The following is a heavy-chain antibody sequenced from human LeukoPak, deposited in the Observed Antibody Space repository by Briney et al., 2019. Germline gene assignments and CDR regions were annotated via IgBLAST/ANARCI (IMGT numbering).Heavy chain of an antibody. V-gene: IGHV5-51*01. J-gene: IGHJ4*02. CDR3: ARLDYVWGSYRTVDY. Sequence: GESLKISCKGSGYSFTSYWIGWVRQMPGKGLEWMGIIYPGDSDTRYSPSFQGQVTISADKSISTAYLQWSSLKASDTAMYYCARLDYVWGSYRTVDYWGQGTLVTVSS. CDR2: IYPGDSDT. CDR1: GYSFTSYW. D-gene: IGHD3-16*02.